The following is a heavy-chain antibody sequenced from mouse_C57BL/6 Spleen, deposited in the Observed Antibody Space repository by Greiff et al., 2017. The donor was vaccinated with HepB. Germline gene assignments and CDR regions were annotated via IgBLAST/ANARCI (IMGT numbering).Heavy chain of an antibody. CDR2: IYPGSGNT. CDR1: GYSFTSYY. D-gene: IGHD2-5*01. J-gene: IGHJ4*01. V-gene: IGHV1-66*01. Sequence: QVQLQQSGPELVKPGASVKISCKASGYSFTSYYIHWVKQRPGQGLGWIGWIYPGSGNTKYNEKFKGKATLTADTSSSTAYMQLSSLASEDSAVYYCARGGSNYDYAMDYWGQGTSVTVSS. CDR3: ARGGSNYDYAMDY.